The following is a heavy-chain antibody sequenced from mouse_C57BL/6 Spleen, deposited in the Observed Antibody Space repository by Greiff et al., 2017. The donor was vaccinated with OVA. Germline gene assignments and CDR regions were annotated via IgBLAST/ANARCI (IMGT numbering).Heavy chain of an antibody. J-gene: IGHJ1*03. CDR3: AREDSSATGDFDV. CDR2: IYPGSGST. CDR1: GYTFTSYW. Sequence: QVQLQQPGAELVKPGASVKMSCKASGYTFTSYWITWVKQRPGQGLEWIGDIYPGSGSTNYNEKFKRRATLTVDTSSSTADMQRSSLTSEDSAVSYCAREDSSATGDFDVWGTGTTVTVSS. D-gene: IGHD3-2*02. V-gene: IGHV1-55*01.